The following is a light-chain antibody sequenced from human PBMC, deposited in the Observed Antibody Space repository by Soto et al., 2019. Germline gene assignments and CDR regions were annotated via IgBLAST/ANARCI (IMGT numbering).Light chain of an antibody. CDR2: GTS. V-gene: IGKV3-20*01. Sequence: EIVLTQSPGTLSLSPGERATLSCRASQSINSNYLNWYQQKPGQAPRLLIYGTSTRTTGIPDRFSSRGSGTDFTLTINRLEPEDFAVYYCHQYASSPWTFGQGTKVEIK. CDR3: HQYASSPWT. CDR1: QSINSNY. J-gene: IGKJ1*01.